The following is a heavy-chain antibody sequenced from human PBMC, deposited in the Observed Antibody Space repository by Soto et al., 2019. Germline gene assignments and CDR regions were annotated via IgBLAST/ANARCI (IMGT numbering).Heavy chain of an antibody. CDR2: IKQDGSEK. CDR3: ARDERDTMVRGVIIPPAYNWFDP. J-gene: IGHJ5*02. V-gene: IGHV3-7*03. CDR1: GFTFSSYW. D-gene: IGHD3-10*01. Sequence: EVQLVESGGGLVQPGGSLRLSCAASGFTFSSYWMSWVRQAPGKGLEWVANIKQDGSEKYYVDSVKGRFTISRDNAKNSLYLQMNSLRAEDTAVYYCARDERDTMVRGVIIPPAYNWFDPWGQGTLVTVSS.